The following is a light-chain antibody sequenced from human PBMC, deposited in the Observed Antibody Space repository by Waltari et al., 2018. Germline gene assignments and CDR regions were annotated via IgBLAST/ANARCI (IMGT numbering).Light chain of an antibody. CDR3: CSYAGAYTWV. Sequence: QSALTQPRSVSGSPGQSVTITCTGTRSDVDASNYVSWYQQHPGKAPKLMIYDVSERPSGVPDRFSGSMSGNTASLTISGLQTEDEADYYCCSYAGAYTWVFGGGTKLTVL. V-gene: IGLV2-11*01. J-gene: IGLJ3*02. CDR1: RSDVDASNY. CDR2: DVS.